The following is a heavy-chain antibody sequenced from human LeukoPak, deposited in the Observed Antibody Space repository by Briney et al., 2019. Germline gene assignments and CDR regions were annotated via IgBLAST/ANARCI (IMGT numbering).Heavy chain of an antibody. CDR1: GYTFTNYD. D-gene: IGHD3-22*01. V-gene: IGHV1-8*01. J-gene: IGHJ4*02. Sequence: GASVKVSCKASGYTFTNYDINWVRQATGHGLEWMGWINPHSGNTGSAQKFQGRVTMTRNPSISTAYMELSSLRSEDTAVYYCARGRSSAYYVDYFDSWGQGTLVTVSS. CDR2: INPHSGNT. CDR3: ARGRSSAYYVDYFDS.